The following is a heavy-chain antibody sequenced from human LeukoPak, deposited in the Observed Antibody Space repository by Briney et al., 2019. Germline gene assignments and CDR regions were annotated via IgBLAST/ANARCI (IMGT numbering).Heavy chain of an antibody. CDR3: ARVGSSGWYLKWFDP. D-gene: IGHD6-19*01. CDR2: IYHSGST. V-gene: IGHV4-38-2*02. Sequence: SETLSLTCSVSGYSISSGYYWDWIRQPPGKGLEWIASIYHSGSTNYNPSLKSRVTISVDTSKNQFSLKLSSVTAADTAVYYCARVGSSGWYLKWFDPWGQGTLVTVSS. CDR1: GYSISSGYY. J-gene: IGHJ5*02.